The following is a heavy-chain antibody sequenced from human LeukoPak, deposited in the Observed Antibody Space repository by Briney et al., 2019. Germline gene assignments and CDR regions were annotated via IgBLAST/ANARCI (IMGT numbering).Heavy chain of an antibody. CDR2: IYQSGST. Sequence: PSETLSLTCAVSSYSISTGYYWGWIRQPPGQGLEWIGIIYQSGSTFYNPSLRTRVTISVDTSKNQFSLYLSSLTAADTAVYYCARIFGSGNENYFYYMDVWGKGTTVTVSS. D-gene: IGHD3-10*01. J-gene: IGHJ6*03. V-gene: IGHV4-38-2*01. CDR3: ARIFGSGNENYFYYMDV. CDR1: SYSISTGYY.